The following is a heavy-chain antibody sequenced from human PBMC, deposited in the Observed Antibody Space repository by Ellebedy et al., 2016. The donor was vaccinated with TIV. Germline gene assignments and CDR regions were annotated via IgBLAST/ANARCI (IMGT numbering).Heavy chain of an antibody. CDR3: AREQGFGGFDP. Sequence: AASVKVSCKASGYTFTSHYIHWVRQAPGQGLEWMGIINPSGGRTSYAQKFQGRVTMTRDTSTSTVYMELSSLRSEDTAVYFCAREQGFGGFDPWGQGTLVTVSS. J-gene: IGHJ5*02. CDR1: GYTFTSHY. CDR2: INPSGGRT. D-gene: IGHD3-10*01. V-gene: IGHV1-46*01.